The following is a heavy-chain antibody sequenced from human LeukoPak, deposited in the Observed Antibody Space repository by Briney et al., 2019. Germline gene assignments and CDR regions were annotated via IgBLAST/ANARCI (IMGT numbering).Heavy chain of an antibody. CDR1: GFTFSSYA. D-gene: IGHD2-15*01. V-gene: IGHV3-30-3*01. Sequence: GGSLRFSCAASGFTFSSYAMHWVRQAPGKGLEWVAVISYDGSNKYYADSVKGRFTISRDNSKNTLYLQMNSLRAEDTAVYYCARDRGGVVVVAATFDYWGQGTLVTVSS. CDR2: ISYDGSNK. J-gene: IGHJ4*02. CDR3: ARDRGGVVVVAATFDY.